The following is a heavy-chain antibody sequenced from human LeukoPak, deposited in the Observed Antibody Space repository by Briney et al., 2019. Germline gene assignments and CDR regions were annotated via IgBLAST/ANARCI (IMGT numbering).Heavy chain of an antibody. Sequence: VASVRVSCKASGYIFTAYYLHWVRQAPGQKPEWMGWIKANSGDTNYAQEFQGRVTMTRDTSISTVYMELSGLTADDTAVYYCTRVGDDYPYWGQGTLVTVSS. J-gene: IGHJ4*02. D-gene: IGHD5-24*01. CDR2: IKANSGDT. V-gene: IGHV1-2*02. CDR1: GYIFTAYY. CDR3: TRVGDDYPY.